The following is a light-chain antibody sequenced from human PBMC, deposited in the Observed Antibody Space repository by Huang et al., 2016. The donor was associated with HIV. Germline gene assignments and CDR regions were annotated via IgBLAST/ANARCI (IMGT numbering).Light chain of an antibody. CDR2: GAS. V-gene: IGKV1-NL1*01. CDR3: QQYYSTPPWT. CDR1: EGIVNS. J-gene: IGKJ1*01. Sequence: DIQMTQSPSSLSASVGDRVTITCRASEGIVNSLAWYQQTPGKAPQLLLYGASRLESGVPSRFSGSRSGTDYTLTISDLQPEDSATYYCQQYYSTPPWTFGQGTKVEI.